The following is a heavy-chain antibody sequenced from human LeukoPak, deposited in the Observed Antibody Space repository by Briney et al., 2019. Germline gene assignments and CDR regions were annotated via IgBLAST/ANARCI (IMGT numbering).Heavy chain of an antibody. CDR1: GFAFSSYA. CDR2: ISGSGGST. J-gene: IGHJ4*02. CDR3: AKSVGRGYCSSTSCYTYFDY. V-gene: IGHV3-23*01. Sequence: GGSLRLSCAASGFAFSSYAMSWVRQAPGKGLEWVSAISGSGGSTYYADSVEGRFTISRDNSKNTLYLQMNSLRAEDTAVYYCAKSVGRGYCSSTSCYTYFDYWGQGTLVTVSS. D-gene: IGHD2-2*02.